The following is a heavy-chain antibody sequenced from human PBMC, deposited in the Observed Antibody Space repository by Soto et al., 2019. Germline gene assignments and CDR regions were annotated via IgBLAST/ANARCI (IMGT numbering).Heavy chain of an antibody. CDR1: GGTFSSYT. CDR2: IIPILGIA. D-gene: IGHD6-6*01. CDR3: ARDFMGNAARRAAFAF. J-gene: IGHJ6*01. Sequence: GASVKVSCKASGGTFSSYTISWVRQAPGQGLEWMGRIIPILGIANYAQKFQGRVTITADKSASTAYMELSSLRSEDTAVYYCARDFMGNAARRAAFAFWAQGTTVPGSS. V-gene: IGHV1-69*04.